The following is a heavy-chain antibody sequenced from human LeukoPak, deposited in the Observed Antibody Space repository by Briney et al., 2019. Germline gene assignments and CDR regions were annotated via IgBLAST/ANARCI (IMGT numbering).Heavy chain of an antibody. V-gene: IGHV4-61*02. D-gene: IGHD7-27*01. CDR3: AGLGTTTGYYYMDV. J-gene: IGHJ6*03. CDR1: GGSISSGSYY. Sequence: PSETLSLTCTVSGGSISSGSYYWSWIRRPAGKGLEWIGRIYTSGSTNYNPSLKSRVTISVDTSKNQFSLKLSSVTAADTAVYYCAGLGTTTGYYYMDVWGKGTTVAVSS. CDR2: IYTSGST.